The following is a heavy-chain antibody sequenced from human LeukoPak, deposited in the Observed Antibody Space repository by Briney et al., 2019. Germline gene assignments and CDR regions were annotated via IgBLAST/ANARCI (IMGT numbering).Heavy chain of an antibody. J-gene: IGHJ4*02. D-gene: IGHD6-6*01. CDR1: GGSISSGSYY. Sequence: KPSETLSLTCTVSGGSISSGSYYWSWIRQPAGKGLEWIGRIYTSGSTNYDPSLKSRVTITVDTSKNQFSLKLSSVTAADTAVYYCARVIAAREVDYWGQGTLVTVSS. CDR3: ARVIAAREVDY. CDR2: IYTSGST. V-gene: IGHV4-61*02.